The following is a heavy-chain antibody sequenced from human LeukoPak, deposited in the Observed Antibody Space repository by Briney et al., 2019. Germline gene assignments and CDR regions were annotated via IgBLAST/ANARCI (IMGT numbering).Heavy chain of an antibody. CDR1: GYTFTGYY. J-gene: IGHJ4*02. CDR3: ATQRGSYLWGTDFDY. V-gene: IGHV1-2*02. Sequence: GASAKVSCKASGYTFTGYYMHGVRQAPGQGLEWMGWINPNSGDTKYAQKFQGRVTMTRDTSISTAYMELSRLRSDDTAVYYCATQRGSYLWGTDFDYWGQGTLVTVSS. CDR2: INPNSGDT. D-gene: IGHD3-16*01.